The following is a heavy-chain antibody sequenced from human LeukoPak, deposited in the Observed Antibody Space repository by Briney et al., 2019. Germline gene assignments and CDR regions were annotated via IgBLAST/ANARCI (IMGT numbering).Heavy chain of an antibody. CDR3: ARAVLATKSEHWFDS. Sequence: SETLSLTCAVYGGSFSGYYWSWIRQPPGKGLEWIGYIYYTGSTNYNSSLKSRVTISVDTSKNQFSLNLSSVTAADTAMYYCARAVLATKSEHWFDSWGQETLVTVSS. V-gene: IGHV4-59*01. D-gene: IGHD2-8*01. CDR1: GGSFSGYY. J-gene: IGHJ5*01. CDR2: IYYTGST.